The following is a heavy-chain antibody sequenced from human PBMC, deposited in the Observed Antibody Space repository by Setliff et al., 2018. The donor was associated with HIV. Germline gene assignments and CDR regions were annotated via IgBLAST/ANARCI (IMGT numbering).Heavy chain of an antibody. D-gene: IGHD3-22*01. CDR3: ARQGIVYYDSPGDAFDI. CDR1: GGSFSGYY. Sequence: PSETLSLTCAVYGGSFSGYYWSWIRQPPGKGLEWIGEIIHSGSTYYNPSLKSRVTVSADTSKNQFSLRLNSVTAADTAVYYCARQGIVYYDSPGDAFDIWGQGTMVTVSS. V-gene: IGHV4-34*12. J-gene: IGHJ3*02. CDR2: IIHSGST.